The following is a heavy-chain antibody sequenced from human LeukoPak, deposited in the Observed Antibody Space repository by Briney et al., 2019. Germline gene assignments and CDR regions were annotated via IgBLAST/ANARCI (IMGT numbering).Heavy chain of an antibody. CDR2: ISSSGSTI. V-gene: IGHV3-48*03. J-gene: IGHJ4*02. D-gene: IGHD6-13*01. CDR3: ARRPLAAAYDY. CDR1: GFTFSSYE. Sequence: PGGSLRLSCAASGFTFSSYEMNWVRQAPGKGLEWVSYISSSGSTIYYADSVRGRFTISRDNAKNSLYLQMNSLRAEDTATYFCARRPLAAAYDYWGQGTLVTVSS.